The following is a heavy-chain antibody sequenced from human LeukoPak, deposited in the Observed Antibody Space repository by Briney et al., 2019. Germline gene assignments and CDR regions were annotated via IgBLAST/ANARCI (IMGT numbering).Heavy chain of an antibody. CDR3: AKELVVREGPYYYYMDV. CDR2: ISGSGGST. J-gene: IGHJ6*03. V-gene: IGHV3-23*01. D-gene: IGHD2-15*01. Sequence: GGSLRLSCAASGFTFSSYAMSWVRQAPGKGLEWVSAISGSGGSTYYADSVKGRFTNSRDNSKNTLYLQMNSLRAEDTAVYYCAKELVVREGPYYYYMDVWGKGTTVTVSS. CDR1: GFTFSSYA.